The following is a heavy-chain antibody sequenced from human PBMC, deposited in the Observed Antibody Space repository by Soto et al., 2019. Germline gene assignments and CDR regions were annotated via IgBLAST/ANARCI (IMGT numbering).Heavy chain of an antibody. CDR2: IYYSGST. J-gene: IGHJ5*02. Sequence: PSETLSLTCTVSGGSISSYYWSWIRQPPGKGLEWIGYIYYSGSTNYNPSLKSRITISMDTSKNQFSLRLTSVTAADTAEYHCARVVRFCSSPSCRGRNWFDPWGQGTRVTGSS. V-gene: IGHV4-59*08. CDR1: GGSISSYY. CDR3: ARVVRFCSSPSCRGRNWFDP. D-gene: IGHD2-2*01.